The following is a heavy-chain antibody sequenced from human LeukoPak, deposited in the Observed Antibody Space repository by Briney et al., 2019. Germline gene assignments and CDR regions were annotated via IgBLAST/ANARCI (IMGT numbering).Heavy chain of an antibody. V-gene: IGHV4-59*08. CDR3: ARHSLAGRYFDY. Sequence: PSETLSLTCTVSGGSISSYYWSWIRQPPGKGLEWIGYIYYSGSTNYNPSLKSRVTISVDTSKNQFSLILSSVTAADTAVYYCARHSLAGRYFDYWGQGTLVTVSS. D-gene: IGHD1-26*01. J-gene: IGHJ4*02. CDR1: GGSISSYY. CDR2: IYYSGST.